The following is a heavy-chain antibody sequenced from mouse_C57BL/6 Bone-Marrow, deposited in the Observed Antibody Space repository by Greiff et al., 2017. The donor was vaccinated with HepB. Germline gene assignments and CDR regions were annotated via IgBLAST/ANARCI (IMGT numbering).Heavy chain of an antibody. D-gene: IGHD2-10*01. J-gene: IGHJ4*01. CDR3: TLLCPHYYAMDY. Sequence: DVKLVESGGGLVQPGGSMKLSCVASGFTFSNYWMNWVRQSPEKGLEWVAQIRLKSDNYATHYAESVKGRFTISRDDSKSSVYLQMNNLRAEDTGIYYCTLLCPHYYAMDYWGQGTSVTVSS. CDR2: IRLKSDNYAT. CDR1: GFTFSNYW. V-gene: IGHV6-3*01.